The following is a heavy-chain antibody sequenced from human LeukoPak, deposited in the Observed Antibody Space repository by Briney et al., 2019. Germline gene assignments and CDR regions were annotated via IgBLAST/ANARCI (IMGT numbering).Heavy chain of an antibody. CDR2: VYYGGNT. CDR3: SARTHLCLRAFFDY. CDR1: GDSISTYY. Sequence: ETLSLTCSVSGDSISTYYWSWIRQPPGKGLEWIGFVYYGGNTDYNPSLKSRVTISVDTSKKQFSLNLNSVTAADTAVYYCSARTHLCLRAFFDYWAQGALVPVS. D-gene: IGHD1-14*01. J-gene: IGHJ4*02. V-gene: IGHV4-59*01.